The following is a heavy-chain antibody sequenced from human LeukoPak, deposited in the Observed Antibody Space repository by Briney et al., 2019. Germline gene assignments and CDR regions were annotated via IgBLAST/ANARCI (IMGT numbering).Heavy chain of an antibody. J-gene: IGHJ4*02. CDR2: IYYSGNT. Sequence: PGGSLRLSCAASGGSIISSSYYWGWIRQLPGKGLEWIVSIYYSGNTYYNPSLKSRVTISIDTSKNELSVKVNSVTAADTAVYYCARLYSGTRPPDYWGQGTLVAVSS. D-gene: IGHD3-10*01. CDR3: ARLYSGTRPPDY. CDR1: GGSIISSSYY. V-gene: IGHV4-39*01.